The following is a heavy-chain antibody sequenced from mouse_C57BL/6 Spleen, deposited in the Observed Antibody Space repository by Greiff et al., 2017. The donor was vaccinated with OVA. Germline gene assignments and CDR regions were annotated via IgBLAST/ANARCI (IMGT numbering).Heavy chain of an antibody. CDR3: ARTGKLLFDY. CDR1: GFTFSSYG. J-gene: IGHJ2*01. CDR2: ISSGGRYT. V-gene: IGHV5-6*01. D-gene: IGHD2-1*01. Sequence: VVESGGDLVKPGGSLKLSCAASGFTFSSYGMSLVRQTPDKRLEWVATISSGGRYTYYPDSVKGRFTISRDNAKNTLYLQMSSLKSEDTAMYYCARTGKLLFDYWGQGTTLTVSS.